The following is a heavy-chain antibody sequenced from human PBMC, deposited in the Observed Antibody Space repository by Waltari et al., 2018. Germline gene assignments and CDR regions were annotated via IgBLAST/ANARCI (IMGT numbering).Heavy chain of an antibody. D-gene: IGHD6-13*01. CDR1: GGSFSGYY. Sequence: QVQLQQWGAGLLKPSETLSLTCAVYGGSFSGYYWSWIRQPPGKGLEWSGEINHSGSTNYNPSLKSRVTISVDTSKNQFSLKLSSVTAADTAVYYCARDRGSSWYGDYYLDYWGQGTLVTVSS. J-gene: IGHJ4*02. V-gene: IGHV4-34*01. CDR3: ARDRGSSWYGDYYLDY. CDR2: INHSGST.